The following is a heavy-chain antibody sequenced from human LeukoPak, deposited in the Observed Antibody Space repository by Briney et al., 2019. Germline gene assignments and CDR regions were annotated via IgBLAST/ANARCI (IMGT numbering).Heavy chain of an antibody. CDR3: ASDRMVYCSGGSCYRYDAFDI. CDR1: GGSISSYY. CDR2: IYYSGST. V-gene: IGHV4-59*01. D-gene: IGHD2-15*01. J-gene: IGHJ3*02. Sequence: SETLSLTCTVSGGSISSYYWSWIRQPPGKGLEWIGYIYYSGSTNYNPSLKSRVTISVDTSKNQFSLKLSSVTAADTAVYYCASDRMVYCSGGSCYRYDAFDIWGQGTMVTVSS.